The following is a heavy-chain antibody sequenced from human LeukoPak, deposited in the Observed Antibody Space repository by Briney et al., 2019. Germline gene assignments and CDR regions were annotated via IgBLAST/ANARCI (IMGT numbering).Heavy chain of an antibody. J-gene: IGHJ4*02. Sequence: SVKVSCKASGGTFSSYAISWVRQAPGQGLEWMGRIIPILGIANYAQKFQGRVTITADKSTSTAYMELSSLRSEDTAVYYCARLVSSGWSDYWGQGTLVTVSS. V-gene: IGHV1-69*04. CDR3: ARLVSSGWSDY. CDR1: GGTFSSYA. CDR2: IIPILGIA. D-gene: IGHD6-19*01.